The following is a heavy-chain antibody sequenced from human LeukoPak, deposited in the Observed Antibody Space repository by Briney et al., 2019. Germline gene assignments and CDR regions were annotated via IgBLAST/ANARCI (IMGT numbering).Heavy chain of an antibody. J-gene: IGHJ3*02. V-gene: IGHV3-11*06. CDR2: ISSSSSYT. CDR1: GFTFSDYY. D-gene: IGHD3-22*01. Sequence: GGSLRLSCAASGFTFSDYYMGWIRQAPGKGLEWVSYISSSSSYTNYADSVKGRFTISRDNAKNSLYLQMNSLRDEDTAVYYCARAAPYYYDSSGYSAFDSWGQGTMVTVSA. CDR3: ARAAPYYYDSSGYSAFDS.